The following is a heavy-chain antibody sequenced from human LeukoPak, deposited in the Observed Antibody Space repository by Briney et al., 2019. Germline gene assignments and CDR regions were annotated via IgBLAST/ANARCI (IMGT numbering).Heavy chain of an antibody. V-gene: IGHV4-31*03. CDR2: IYYSQST. CDR1: GGSISSGGYY. CDR3: AREIVTTVSSPNWFDP. Sequence: SQTLSLTCTVSGGSISSGGYYWSWIRQHPGKGLEWIGYIYYSQSTYYNPSLKSRVTISVDTSKNQFSLKLSSVTAADTAVYYCAREIVTTVSSPNWFDPWGQGTLVTVSS. D-gene: IGHD4-11*01. J-gene: IGHJ5*02.